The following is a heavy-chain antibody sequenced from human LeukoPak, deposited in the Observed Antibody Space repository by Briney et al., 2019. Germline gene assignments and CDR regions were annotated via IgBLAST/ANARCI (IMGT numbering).Heavy chain of an antibody. CDR2: IYTSGTA. Sequence: SETPSLTCTVSGGFISSYYWSWIRQPAGKGLEWIGRIYTSGTANYNPSLKSRLTMSIDTSKNQFSLKLSSVNAADTAVYYCARDFEYWGQGILVTVSS. V-gene: IGHV4-4*07. J-gene: IGHJ4*02. CDR3: ARDFEY. CDR1: GGFISSYY.